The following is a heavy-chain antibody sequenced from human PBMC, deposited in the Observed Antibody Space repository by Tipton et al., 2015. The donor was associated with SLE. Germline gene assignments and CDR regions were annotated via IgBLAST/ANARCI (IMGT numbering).Heavy chain of an antibody. CDR2: IYSSGST. Sequence: TLSLTCTVSGGSISSSKYYWGWIRQPPGKGLEWIGSIYSSGSTYYNPTLKSRVSISVDTSKNQFFLNLRSVTAADTAVYFCARGGASVLIRNCYFDYWSQGSLVTVSS. CDR3: ARGGASVLIRNCYFDY. CDR1: GGSISSSKYY. D-gene: IGHD2-8*01. J-gene: IGHJ4*02. V-gene: IGHV4-39*07.